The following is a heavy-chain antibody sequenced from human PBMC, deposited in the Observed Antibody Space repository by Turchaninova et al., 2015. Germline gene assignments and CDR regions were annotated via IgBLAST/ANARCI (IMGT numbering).Heavy chain of an antibody. V-gene: IGHV3-30-3*01. Sequence: QVQLVDSGGGVVQPGGSLRLSCSVSVFAFNTFAMNWVRQAPGKGPGWVAVISYDGGQRYYADSVKGRFTISRDNSKNTLYLQMNNLRFDDTAVYYCAREKLVGTVVFDYWGQGTLVTVSS. CDR2: ISYDGGQR. J-gene: IGHJ4*02. CDR3: AREKLVGTVVFDY. CDR1: VFAFNTFA. D-gene: IGHD4-23*01.